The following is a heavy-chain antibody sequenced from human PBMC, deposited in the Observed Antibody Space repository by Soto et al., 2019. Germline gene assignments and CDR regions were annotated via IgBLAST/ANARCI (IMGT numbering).Heavy chain of an antibody. CDR2: VNPDTGGT. Sequence: ASVKVSCKASGYTFTGYYMHWVRQAPGQGLEWMGWVNPDTGGTDYAHKFQGRVTMTRDTSISTAYMELSRLRSDDTAVYYCARERGNYDVLTGALRWFDPWGQGTLVTVSS. CDR1: GYTFTGYY. V-gene: IGHV1-2*02. J-gene: IGHJ5*02. D-gene: IGHD3-9*01. CDR3: ARERGNYDVLTGALRWFDP.